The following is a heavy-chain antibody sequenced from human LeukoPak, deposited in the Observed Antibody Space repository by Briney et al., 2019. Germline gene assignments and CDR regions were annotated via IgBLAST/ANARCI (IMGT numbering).Heavy chain of an antibody. D-gene: IGHD6-13*01. Sequence: SETLSLTCTVSGGSITSSSYYWGWIRQPPGKGLEWIGYIYYSGSTNYNPSLKSRVTISVDTSKNQFSLKVSSVTAADTAVYYCAGSSSWYNYWGQGTLVIVSS. J-gene: IGHJ4*02. CDR1: GGSITSSSYY. V-gene: IGHV4-61*05. CDR2: IYYSGST. CDR3: AGSSSWYNY.